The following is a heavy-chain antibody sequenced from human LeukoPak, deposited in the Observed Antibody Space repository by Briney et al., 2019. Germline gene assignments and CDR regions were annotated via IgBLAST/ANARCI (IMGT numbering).Heavy chain of an antibody. V-gene: IGHV3-30*03. Sequence: GGSLRLSCTASGFTFINYGMHWVRQAPGKGLEWVAVLSNDATNKYYADSVKDRFTISRDNSKNTLYLQMNSLRAADTAVYYCASTDFNHAILSGYFACWGQGTLLTVSS. CDR3: ASTDFNHAILSGYFAC. D-gene: IGHD3-9*01. CDR2: LSNDATNK. J-gene: IGHJ4*02. CDR1: GFTFINYG.